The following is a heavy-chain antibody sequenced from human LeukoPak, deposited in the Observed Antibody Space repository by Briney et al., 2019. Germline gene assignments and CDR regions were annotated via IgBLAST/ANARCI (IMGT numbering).Heavy chain of an antibody. Sequence: GGSPRLSWAASAFTFSNAWMTWVRQVPGKGLEWVGLIRSKGESGTTAYTAPVKGRFSISRDDSNKIWYLEMNSLKTEDTALYYCTTDWGSGTYYKRAFDIWGQGTIVTVSS. V-gene: IGHV3-15*01. CDR3: TTDWGSGTYYKRAFDI. D-gene: IGHD3-10*01. CDR2: IRSKGESGTT. CDR1: AFTFSNAW. J-gene: IGHJ3*02.